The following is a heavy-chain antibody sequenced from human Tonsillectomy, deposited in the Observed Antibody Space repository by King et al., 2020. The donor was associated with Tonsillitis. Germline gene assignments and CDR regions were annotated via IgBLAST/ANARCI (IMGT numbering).Heavy chain of an antibody. CDR3: QRKVGATGFDY. V-gene: IGHV3-15*07. Sequence: VQLVESGGGLVKPGGSLRLSCAASGFSFTNAWMNWVRQAPGKGLEWVGRIKSRTAGGTTDHPAPVKGRFSISRDDSKNTLFLQMNSLKTEDTAVYYCQRKVGATGFDYWGQGTLVTVSS. J-gene: IGHJ4*02. D-gene: IGHD1-26*01. CDR1: GFSFTNAW. CDR2: IKSRTAGGTT.